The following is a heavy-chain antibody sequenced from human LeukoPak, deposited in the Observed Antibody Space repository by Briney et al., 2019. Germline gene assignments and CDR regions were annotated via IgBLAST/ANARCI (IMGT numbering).Heavy chain of an antibody. D-gene: IGHD3-10*01. CDR3: ARTRYYYNSRSYGAPYYFDY. V-gene: IGHV4-34*01. Sequence: SETLSLTCGVYGGSFSGYYWSWIRQPPGKGLEWIGEINHSGSTNYNPSLKSRVTISVDTSKNQFSLKLSSVTAADTAVYYCARTRYYYNSRSYGAPYYFDYWGQGTLVTVSS. J-gene: IGHJ4*02. CDR2: INHSGST. CDR1: GGSFSGYY.